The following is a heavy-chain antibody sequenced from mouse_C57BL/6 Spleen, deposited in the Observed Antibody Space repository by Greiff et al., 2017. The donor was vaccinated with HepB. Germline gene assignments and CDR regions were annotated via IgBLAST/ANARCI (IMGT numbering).Heavy chain of an antibody. V-gene: IGHV2-2*01. J-gene: IGHJ1*03. Sequence: QVQLQQSGPGLVQPSQSLSITCTVSGFSLTSYGVHWVRQSPGKGLEWLGVIWSGGSTDYNAAFISRLSISKDNSKSQVFFKMNSLQADDTAIYYCARIGNRNWYFDVWGTGTTVTVSS. CDR1: GFSLTSYG. D-gene: IGHD3-3*01. CDR3: ARIGNRNWYFDV. CDR2: IWSGGST.